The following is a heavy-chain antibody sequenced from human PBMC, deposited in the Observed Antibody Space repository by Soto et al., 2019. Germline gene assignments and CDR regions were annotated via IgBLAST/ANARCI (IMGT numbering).Heavy chain of an antibody. CDR3: TSSLLWFGELSRYYYGMDV. CDR2: IRSKAYGGTT. V-gene: IGHV3-49*03. J-gene: IGHJ6*02. Sequence: GGSVTSSCAASVFTFGNYAMSWFRQAPGKGLERVGFIRSKAYGGTTEYAASVKGRFTISRDDSKSIAYLQMNSLKTEDTAVYYCTSSLLWFGELSRYYYGMDVWGQGTTVTVSS. CDR1: VFTFGNYA. D-gene: IGHD3-10*01.